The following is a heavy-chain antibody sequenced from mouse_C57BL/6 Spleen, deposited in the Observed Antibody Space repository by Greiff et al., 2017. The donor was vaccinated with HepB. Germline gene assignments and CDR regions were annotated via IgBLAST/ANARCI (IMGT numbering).Heavy chain of an antibody. V-gene: IGHV14-4*01. Sequence: EVQLQQSGAELVRPGASVKLSCTASGFNIKDDYMHWVKQRPEQGLEWIGWIDPENGDTEYASKFQGKATITADTSSNTAYLQLSSLTSEDTAVYYCTLYDSSHVDYWGQGTTLTVSA. CDR3: TLYDSSHVDY. CDR2: IDPENGDT. CDR1: GFNIKDDY. J-gene: IGHJ2*01. D-gene: IGHD2-3*01.